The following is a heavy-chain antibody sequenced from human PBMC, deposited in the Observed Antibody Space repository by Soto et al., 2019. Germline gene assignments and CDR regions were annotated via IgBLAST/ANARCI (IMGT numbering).Heavy chain of an antibody. CDR2: INPRADST. CDR1: GYPFINFY. D-gene: IGHD3-16*01. Sequence: VKVSCKTSGYPFINFYVHWVRQAPGQGLEWLGNINPRADSTVYAPKFEDRVSMTRDTSTSTVYMELSSLTSDDTAMYYCAREFPSTYWFDPWGHGTLVTVSS. J-gene: IGHJ5*02. CDR3: AREFPSTYWFDP. V-gene: IGHV1-46*01.